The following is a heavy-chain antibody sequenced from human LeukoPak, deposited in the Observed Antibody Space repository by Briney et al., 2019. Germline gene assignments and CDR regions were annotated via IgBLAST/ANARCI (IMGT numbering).Heavy chain of an antibody. J-gene: IGHJ4*02. D-gene: IGHD6-19*01. Sequence: NPSEILSLTCTVSGDSFTSVTDYWAWIRQPPGKGLEWIASGDYSGGTYYNPSLESRVAISADMSKNQISLKLTSVTGADTAVYYCAGERGEEYSSGWYKTNYFYNWGQGIRVTVSS. CDR2: GDYSGGT. CDR3: AGERGEEYSSGWYKTNYFYN. CDR1: GDSFTSVTDY. V-gene: IGHV4-39*07.